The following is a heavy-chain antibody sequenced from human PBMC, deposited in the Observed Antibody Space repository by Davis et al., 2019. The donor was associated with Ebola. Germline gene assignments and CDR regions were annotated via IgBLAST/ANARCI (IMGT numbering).Heavy chain of an antibody. J-gene: IGHJ6*04. V-gene: IGHV4-34*01. D-gene: IGHD3-3*01. CDR1: GGSFSGYY. Sequence: PGGSLRLSCAVYGGSFSGYYWSWIRQPPGKGLEWIGEINHSGSTNYNPSLKSRVTISVDTSKNQFSLKLSSVTAADTAVYYCARFGGFWSGYPIYYYYGMDVWGKGTTVTVSS. CDR2: INHSGST. CDR3: ARFGGFWSGYPIYYYYGMDV.